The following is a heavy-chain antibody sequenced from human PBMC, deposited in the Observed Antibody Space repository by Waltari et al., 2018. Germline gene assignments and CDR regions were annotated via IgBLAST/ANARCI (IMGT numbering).Heavy chain of an antibody. CDR1: GYTFTSYD. Sequence: QVQLVQSGAELKKPGASVKFSCKASGYTFTSYDINRVRQATGQGLEWMGWMNPNSGNTGYAQKFQGRVTMTRNTSISTAYMELSSLRSEDTAVYYCARALIAARPIDYWGQGTLVTVSS. J-gene: IGHJ4*02. V-gene: IGHV1-8*01. D-gene: IGHD6-6*01. CDR2: MNPNSGNT. CDR3: ARALIAARPIDY.